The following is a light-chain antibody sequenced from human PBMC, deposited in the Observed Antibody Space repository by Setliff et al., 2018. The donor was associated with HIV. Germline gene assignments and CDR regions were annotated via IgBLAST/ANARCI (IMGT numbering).Light chain of an antibody. CDR1: SSNIGINT. CDR3: AAWDDSLNGSYV. V-gene: IGLV1-44*01. Sequence: QSVLAQPPSASGTPGQRVTISCSGSSSNIGINTINWYQQLPGTAPKLLIYRNNQLPSGVPDRFSGSKSGTSASLAISGLQAEDEADYYCAAWDDSLNGSYVFGTGTKV. J-gene: IGLJ1*01. CDR2: RNN.